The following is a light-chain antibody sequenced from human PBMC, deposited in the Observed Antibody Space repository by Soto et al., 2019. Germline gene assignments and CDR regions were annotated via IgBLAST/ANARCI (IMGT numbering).Light chain of an antibody. CDR1: SGSIANNY. V-gene: IGLV6-57*03. CDR2: EDD. Sequence: NFMLTQPHSVSESPGETVTISCTRSSGSIANNYVQWYQQRPGSAPTIVIYEDDQRPSGVPDRFSGSTDSSSNSASPTISGLKTEDEADYYCQSYDTTVVFGGGTKVTVL. J-gene: IGLJ2*01. CDR3: QSYDTTVV.